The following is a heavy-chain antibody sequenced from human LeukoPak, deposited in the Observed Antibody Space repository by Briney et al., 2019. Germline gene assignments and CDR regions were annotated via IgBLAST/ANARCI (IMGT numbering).Heavy chain of an antibody. J-gene: IGHJ4*02. D-gene: IGHD6-13*01. CDR1: GASISSYY. V-gene: IGHV4-59*01. Sequence: SETLSLTCTVSGASISSYYWSWIRQPPGKGLEWIGYIYYSGSTNYNPSLKSRGNISVDTSKKQFSLKLSSVTAADTAVYYCARSIGEYSSSWYQGFDYWGQGTLVTVSS. CDR3: ARSIGEYSSSWYQGFDY. CDR2: IYYSGST.